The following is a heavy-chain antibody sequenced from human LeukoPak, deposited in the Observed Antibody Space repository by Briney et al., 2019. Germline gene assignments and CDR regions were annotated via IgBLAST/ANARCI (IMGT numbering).Heavy chain of an antibody. Sequence: PGGSLRLSCAASGFTITDYYMIWIRQAPGKGLEWVSSIDSSGGYMFYADSVKGRFIISRDNAKDSLYLQMNSLRVEDTAVYYCLRGDRRDYWGQGTLVTVSS. CDR2: IDSSGGYM. CDR1: GFTITDYY. J-gene: IGHJ4*02. V-gene: IGHV3-11*04. CDR3: LRGDRRDY.